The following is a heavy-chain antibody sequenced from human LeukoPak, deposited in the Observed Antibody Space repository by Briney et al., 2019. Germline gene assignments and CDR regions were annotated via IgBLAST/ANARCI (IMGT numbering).Heavy chain of an antibody. J-gene: IGHJ4*02. CDR1: GFTFSNYW. CDR2: IKQDGSEK. D-gene: IGHD6-6*01. Sequence: GGSLRLSCAASGFTFSNYWMSWVRQAPGKGLEWVANIKQDGSEKDYVDFMKGRFTISRDNTKNSVYLQVNSLRAEDTAVYHCARIGYRSSSFDYGGQGPLVPVSS. V-gene: IGHV3-7*01. CDR3: ARIGYRSSSFDY.